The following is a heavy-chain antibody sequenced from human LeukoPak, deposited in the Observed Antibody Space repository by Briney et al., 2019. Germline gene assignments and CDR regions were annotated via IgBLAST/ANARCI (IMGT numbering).Heavy chain of an antibody. Sequence: GSLRLSCAASGFTFSSYAMSWIRQPPGKGLEWIGSVLSSGSAYYNPSLRTRVSISIDTSKSQFSLELTSVTAADTATYFCARIIRTAGYYSNPKSGAFDFWGQGTPVTVSS. CDR3: ARIIRTAGYYSNPKSGAFDF. V-gene: IGHV4-59*05. CDR2: VLSSGSA. CDR1: GFTFSSYA. D-gene: IGHD5-12*01. J-gene: IGHJ4*02.